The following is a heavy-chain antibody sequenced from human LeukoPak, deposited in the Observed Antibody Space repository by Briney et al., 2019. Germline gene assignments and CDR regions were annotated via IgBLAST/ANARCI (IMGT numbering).Heavy chain of an antibody. D-gene: IGHD3-22*01. CDR3: ARGAYYDSSGYSDY. CDR2: ISAYNGNT. V-gene: IGHV1-18*01. J-gene: IGHJ4*02. Sequence: ASVRVSCKASGYTFTSYGISWVRQAPGQGLEWMGWISAYNGNTNYAQKLQGRVTMTTDTSTSTAYMELRSLRSDDTAVYYCARGAYYDSSGYSDYWGQGTLVTVSS. CDR1: GYTFTSYG.